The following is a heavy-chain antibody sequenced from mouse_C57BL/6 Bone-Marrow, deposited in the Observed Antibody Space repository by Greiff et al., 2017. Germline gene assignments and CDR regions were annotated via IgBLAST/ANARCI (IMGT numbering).Heavy chain of an antibody. CDR2: IDPSDSYT. Sequence: VQLQQPGAELVRPGTSVKLSCKASGYTFTSYWMHWVKQRPGQGLEWIGVIDPSDSYTNYNQKFKGKATLTVDTSSSTAYMQLSSLTSEDSAVYYCARDYYGSSFDYWGQGTTLTGSS. CDR3: ARDYYGSSFDY. V-gene: IGHV1-59*01. J-gene: IGHJ2*01. CDR1: GYTFTSYW. D-gene: IGHD1-1*01.